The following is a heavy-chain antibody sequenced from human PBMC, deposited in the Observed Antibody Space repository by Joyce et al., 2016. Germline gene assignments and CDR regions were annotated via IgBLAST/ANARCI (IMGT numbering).Heavy chain of an antibody. D-gene: IGHD1-26*01. J-gene: IGHJ5*02. Sequence: QVQLVQSGTEVKKPGASVKVSCKASGYTFTALGITWVRQAPGPGLEWMGWISGYNGDTNFAQNLQGRLTMTTDTSTKTAYMELSSLRSDDTAVYYCARSGDGNWFETWGQGTLVTVSS. V-gene: IGHV1-18*01. CDR1: GYTFTALG. CDR2: ISGYNGDT. CDR3: ARSGDGNWFET.